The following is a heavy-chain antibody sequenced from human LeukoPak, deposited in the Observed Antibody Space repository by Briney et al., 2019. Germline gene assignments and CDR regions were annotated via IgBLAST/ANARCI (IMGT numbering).Heavy chain of an antibody. Sequence: GRSLRLSCAASGFTFDDYAMHWVRQAPGKGLEWVSGISWNSGSIGYADSVKGRFTISRDNAKNSLYLQMNSLRAEDMALYYCAKDMSSSWEYDAFDIWGQGTMVTVSS. D-gene: IGHD6-13*01. CDR2: ISWNSGSI. J-gene: IGHJ3*02. V-gene: IGHV3-9*03. CDR1: GFTFDDYA. CDR3: AKDMSSSWEYDAFDI.